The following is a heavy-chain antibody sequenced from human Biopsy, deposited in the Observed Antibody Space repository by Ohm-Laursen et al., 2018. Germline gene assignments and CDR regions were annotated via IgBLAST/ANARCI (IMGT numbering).Heavy chain of an antibody. CDR3: ARNVRLQMTEHSGVISYSRYFAMDA. J-gene: IGHJ6*02. Sequence: SLRLFCAASGFTFTDYDMSWVRHVPGQGLQWLALVSATATSAYYADSVRGRFFISRDNAENSVFLEMSNLRADDTALYYCARNVRLQMTEHSGVISYSRYFAMDAWGQGTTVTVSS. V-gene: IGHV3-11*01. CDR2: VSATATSA. D-gene: IGHD2-15*01. CDR1: GFTFTDYD.